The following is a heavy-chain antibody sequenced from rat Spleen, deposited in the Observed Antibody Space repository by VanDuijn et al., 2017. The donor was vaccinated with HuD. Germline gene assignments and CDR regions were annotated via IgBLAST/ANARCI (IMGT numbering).Heavy chain of an antibody. CDR2: ISYDGSST. V-gene: IGHV5-29*01. Sequence: EVQLVETGGGLVQPGRSLKLSCVASGFTFSNYWMYWVRQAPGKGLEWVATISYDGSSTYYRDSVKGRFTISRDNAKSTLYLQMDSLRSEDTATYYCARQNWPYYFDYWGQGVMVTVSS. CDR1: GFTFSNYW. D-gene: IGHD5-1*01. J-gene: IGHJ2*01. CDR3: ARQNWPYYFDY.